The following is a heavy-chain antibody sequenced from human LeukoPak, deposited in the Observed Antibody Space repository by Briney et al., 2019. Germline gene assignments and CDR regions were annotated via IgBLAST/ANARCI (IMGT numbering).Heavy chain of an antibody. J-gene: IGHJ3*02. Sequence: PSETLSLTCTVSGGSISSYYWSWIRQPPGKGLEWMGYIYYSGSTNYNPSLKSRVTISVDTSKNQFSLKLSSVTAADTAMYYCARHYDSSGYYSTRAFDIWGQGTMVTVSS. CDR1: GGSISSYY. CDR3: ARHYDSSGYYSTRAFDI. CDR2: IYYSGST. D-gene: IGHD3-22*01. V-gene: IGHV4-59*08.